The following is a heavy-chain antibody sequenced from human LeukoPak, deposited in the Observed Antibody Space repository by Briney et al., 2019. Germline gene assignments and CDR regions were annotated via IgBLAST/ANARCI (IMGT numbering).Heavy chain of an antibody. J-gene: IGHJ4*02. D-gene: IGHD7-27*01. CDR3: VRESFSRGDFN. CDR2: IRYDGNEI. CDR1: GFIFSTYW. V-gene: IGHV3-7*01. Sequence: PGGSLRLSCAASGFIFSTYWMTWVRQAPGKGLQWVATIRYDGNEIFYLDSVGGRFTVSRDNAMNSLYLQMNGLTAEDTAVYYCVRESFSRGDFNWGQGTLVSVSS.